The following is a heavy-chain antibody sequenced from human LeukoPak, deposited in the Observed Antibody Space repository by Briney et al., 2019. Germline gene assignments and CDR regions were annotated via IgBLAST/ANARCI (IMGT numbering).Heavy chain of an antibody. CDR1: GGSISSSSYY. CDR2: IYYSGSTYSGST. J-gene: IGHJ4*02. V-gene: IGHV4-39*07. CDR3: AHSSGSYIYFDY. D-gene: IGHD3-10*01. Sequence: PSETLSLTCTVSGGSISSSSYYWGWIRQPPGKGLEWTGTIYYSGSTYSGSTYYKPSLKSRVTISVDTSKNQFSLKLSSVTAADTAVYYCAHSSGSYIYFDYWGQGTLVTVSS.